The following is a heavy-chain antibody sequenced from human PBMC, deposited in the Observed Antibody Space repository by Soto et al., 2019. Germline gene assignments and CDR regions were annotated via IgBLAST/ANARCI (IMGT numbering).Heavy chain of an antibody. Sequence: GGSLRLSCAASGFTFSSYAMRWVRQAPGKGLEWVAVISYDGSNKYYADSVKGRFTISRDNSKNTPYLQMNSLRAEDTAVYYCASGYYKATYYYYGMDVWVQGTTVTVSS. CDR1: GFTFSSYA. J-gene: IGHJ6*02. CDR3: ASGYYKATYYYYGMDV. V-gene: IGHV3-30-3*01. D-gene: IGHD3-9*01. CDR2: ISYDGSNK.